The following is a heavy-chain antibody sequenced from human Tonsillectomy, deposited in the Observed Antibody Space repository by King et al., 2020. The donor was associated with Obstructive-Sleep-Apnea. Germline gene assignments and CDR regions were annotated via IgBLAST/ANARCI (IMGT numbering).Heavy chain of an antibody. D-gene: IGHD3-22*01. CDR1: GFTFSSYG. V-gene: IGHV3-30*03. J-gene: IGHJ6*02. Sequence: VQLVESGGGVVQPGRSLRLSCAASGFTFSSYGMHWVRQAPGKGLEWVAVISNDGSNKYYADSVKGRFTISRDNSKNTLYLQMNSLRAEDTAVYYCARDPLYYYDSSGFYYYYYGMDVWGQGTTVTVSS. CDR3: ARDPLYYYDSSGFYYYYYGMDV. CDR2: ISNDGSNK.